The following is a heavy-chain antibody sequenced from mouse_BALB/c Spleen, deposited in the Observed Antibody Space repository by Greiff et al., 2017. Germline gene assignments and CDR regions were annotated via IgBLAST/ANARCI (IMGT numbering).Heavy chain of an antibody. CDR3: ARMDYGPDY. J-gene: IGHJ2*01. D-gene: IGHD1-2*01. CDR2: ISSGSSTI. Sequence: EVQRVESGGGLVQPGGSRKLSCAASGFTFSSFGMHWVRQAPEKGLEWVAYISSGSSTIYYADTVKGRFTISRDNPKNTLFLQMTSLRSEDTAMYYCARMDYGPDYWGQGTTLTVSS. V-gene: IGHV5-17*02. CDR1: GFTFSSFG.